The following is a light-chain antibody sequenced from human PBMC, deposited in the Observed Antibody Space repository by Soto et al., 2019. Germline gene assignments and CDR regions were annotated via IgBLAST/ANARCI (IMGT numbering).Light chain of an antibody. V-gene: IGKV3-15*01. J-gene: IGKJ4*01. CDR2: GAS. Sequence: EIVMTQSPATLSVSPGERATLSCRASQSISSNLAWYQQKPGQAPRLLIYGASTRATGIPARFSGSGSGTNFTLTISSLQSEDFAVYSCQQYNNWPLTFGGGTKVEIK. CDR3: QQYNNWPLT. CDR1: QSISSN.